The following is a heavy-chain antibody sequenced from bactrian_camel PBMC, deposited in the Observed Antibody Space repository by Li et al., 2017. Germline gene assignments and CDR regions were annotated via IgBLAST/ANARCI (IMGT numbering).Heavy chain of an antibody. CDR1: GFTFSNYA. CDR2: IVAGGDST. Sequence: WQLVESGGGLVQPGGSLRLSCAASGFTFSNYAMSWVRQAPGKGLEWVSTIVAGGDSTYYAYSVKGRFTISRDYAKNALYLQLNSLKTEDTAIYYCAKARGSTWFESFGYWGQGTQVTVSS. J-gene: IGHJ6*01. CDR3: AKARGSTWFESFGY. D-gene: IGHD6*01. V-gene: IGHV3S30*01.